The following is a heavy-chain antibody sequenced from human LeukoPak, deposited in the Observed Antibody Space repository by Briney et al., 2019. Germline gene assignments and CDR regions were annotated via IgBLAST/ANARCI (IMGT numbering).Heavy chain of an antibody. Sequence: GGSLRLPCAASGFTFSSYSMHWVRQAPGRGLEWVAYISSSDISKYYADSVKGRFTISRDIARNSLYLQMNSLRVEDTAIYYCARDPTPTQLWFRGSFDYWGQGALVIVSS. CDR2: ISSSDISK. D-gene: IGHD5-18*01. CDR1: GFTFSSYS. V-gene: IGHV3-48*01. CDR3: ARDPTPTQLWFRGSFDY. J-gene: IGHJ4*02.